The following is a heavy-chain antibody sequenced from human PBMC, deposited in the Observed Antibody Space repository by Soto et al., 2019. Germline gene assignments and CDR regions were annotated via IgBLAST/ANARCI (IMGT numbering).Heavy chain of an antibody. Sequence: SVKVSCKASGGTFSSYAISWVRPAPGQGLEWMGGIIPIFGTANYAQKFQGRVTITADESTSTAYMELSSLRSEDTAVYYCATSPYYDFWSGYYYYYGMDVWGQGTTVTSP. CDR1: GGTFSSYA. D-gene: IGHD3-3*01. V-gene: IGHV1-69*13. CDR3: ATSPYYDFWSGYYYYYGMDV. CDR2: IIPIFGTA. J-gene: IGHJ6*02.